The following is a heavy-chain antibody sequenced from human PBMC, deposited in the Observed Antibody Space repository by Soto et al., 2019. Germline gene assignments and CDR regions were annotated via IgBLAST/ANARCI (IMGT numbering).Heavy chain of an antibody. CDR3: ARRNWVWDAFDI. Sequence: GGSLRLSCAASGFTFSSYDMHWVRQATGEGLEWVSAIGTAGDTYYPGSVKGRFTISRENAKNSLYLQMNSLRAGDTAVYYCARRNWVWDAFDIWGQGTMVTVSS. CDR2: IGTAGDT. D-gene: IGHD7-27*01. CDR1: GFTFSSYD. J-gene: IGHJ3*02. V-gene: IGHV3-13*04.